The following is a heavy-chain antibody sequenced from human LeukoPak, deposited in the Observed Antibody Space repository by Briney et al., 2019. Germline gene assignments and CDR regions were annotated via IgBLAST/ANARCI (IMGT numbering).Heavy chain of an antibody. J-gene: IGHJ4*02. CDR1: GGSISSYY. D-gene: IGHD3-16*02. V-gene: IGHV4-59*08. CDR2: IYYSGST. CDR3: ARHGPEGLSYFYY. Sequence: PSETLSLTCTVSGGSISSYYWSWIRQPPGKGLEWIGYIYYSGSTNYNPSLKSRVTISVDTSKNQFSLKLSSVTAADTAVYYCARHGPEGLSYFYYWGQGTLVTVSS.